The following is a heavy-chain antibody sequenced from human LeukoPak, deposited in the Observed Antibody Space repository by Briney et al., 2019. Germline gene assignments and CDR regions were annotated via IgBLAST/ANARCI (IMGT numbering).Heavy chain of an antibody. CDR2: INHSGST. CDR1: GGSFSGYY. J-gene: IGHJ4*02. CDR3: ARHWRQWLVPGFGLDY. Sequence: SETLSLTCAVYGGSFSGYYWSWIRQPPGKGLEWIGEINHSGSTNYNPSLKSRVTISVDTSKNQFSLKLSSVTAADTAVYYCARHWRQWLVPGFGLDYWGQGTLVTVSS. V-gene: IGHV4-34*01. D-gene: IGHD6-19*01.